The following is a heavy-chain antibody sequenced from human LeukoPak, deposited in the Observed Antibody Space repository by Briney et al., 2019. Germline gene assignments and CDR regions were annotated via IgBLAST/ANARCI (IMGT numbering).Heavy chain of an antibody. CDR3: AREWDCSGGICFPRGFDL. Sequence: ASVKVSCKASGYRFTGNYIHWVRQAPGQGLEWMGWISPNNGDTSYEQNFRDRVTMTTDTSINTAYVELNWLTSDDTAVYYCAREWDCSGGICFPRGFDLWSQGTLVTVSS. D-gene: IGHD2-15*01. V-gene: IGHV1-2*02. CDR2: ISPNNGDT. CDR1: GYRFTGNY. J-gene: IGHJ4*02.